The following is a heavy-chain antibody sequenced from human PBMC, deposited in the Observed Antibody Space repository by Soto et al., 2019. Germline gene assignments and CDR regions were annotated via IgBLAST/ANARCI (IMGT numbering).Heavy chain of an antibody. CDR2: ITSYNGKR. Sequence: GASVKVSCKVSGYNFSTHGLSWVRQAPGQGPEWMAWITSYNGKRKYAQKFQGRVAMTTDTSTSTAYMELMSLRPDDTAVYYCARDREATGSGYFAAYFYWG. J-gene: IGHJ4*01. CDR1: GYNFSTHG. V-gene: IGHV1-18*01. D-gene: IGHD3-22*01. CDR3: ARDREATGSGYFAAYFY.